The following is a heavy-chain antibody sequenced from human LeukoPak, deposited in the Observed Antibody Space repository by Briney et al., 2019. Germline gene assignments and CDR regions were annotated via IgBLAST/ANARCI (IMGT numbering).Heavy chain of an antibody. CDR1: GDSINSAAYS. V-gene: IGHV4-30-2*01. Sequence: PSQTLSLTCAVSGDSINSAAYSWSWIRQPPGKGLEWIGYIYHSGTTYYNPSLKSRVTISIDGSRNQFSLNLNSVTAADTAVYYCAGGSTGYPINHRGQGTLITVSS. CDR2: IYHSGTT. D-gene: IGHD3-22*01. J-gene: IGHJ4*02. CDR3: AGGSTGYPINH.